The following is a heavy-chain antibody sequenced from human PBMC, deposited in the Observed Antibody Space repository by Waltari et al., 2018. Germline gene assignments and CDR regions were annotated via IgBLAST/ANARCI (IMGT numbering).Heavy chain of an antibody. CDR2: INHSGSS. Sequence: QVQLQQWGAGLLKPSETLSLTCAVYGGSFSCYYWSWIRQPPGKGLEWIGEINHSGSSNYNPSLKSRGTISVDTAKNQFSLKLSSVTAADTAVYYCARGLGIAAAAVPFDYWGQGTLVTVSS. D-gene: IGHD6-13*01. J-gene: IGHJ4*02. V-gene: IGHV4-34*01. CDR3: ARGLGIAAAAVPFDY. CDR1: GGSFSCYY.